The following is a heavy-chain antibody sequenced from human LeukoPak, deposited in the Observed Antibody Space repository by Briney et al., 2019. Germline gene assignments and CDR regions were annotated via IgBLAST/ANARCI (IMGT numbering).Heavy chain of an antibody. D-gene: IGHD3-9*01. CDR1: GFTFSSYA. Sequence: GRSLRLSCAASGFTFSSYAMHWVRQAPGKGLEWVAVISYDGSNKYYADSVKGRFTISRDNSKNTLYLQTNSLRAEDTAVYYCARSYYDILTGLSGYYYYMDVWGKGTTVTVSS. J-gene: IGHJ6*03. CDR3: ARSYYDILTGLSGYYYYMDV. V-gene: IGHV3-30*01. CDR2: ISYDGSNK.